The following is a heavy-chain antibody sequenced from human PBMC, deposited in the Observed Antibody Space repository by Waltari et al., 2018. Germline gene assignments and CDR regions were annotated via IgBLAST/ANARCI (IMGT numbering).Heavy chain of an antibody. CDR1: GYTLTQVS. D-gene: IGHD3-22*01. CDR3: ATDRKITMMGDSFDL. CDR2: FDPEDGER. Sequence: QVQLIQSGAEVKKPGASVRVSCKLSGYTLTQVSTHWVRQAPGKGLEWMGGFDPEDGERSYAQKFQGRLIMTEDTSTDTAYMELSSLRSEDTAIYYCATDRKITMMGDSFDLWGQGTMVTVSS. V-gene: IGHV1-24*01. J-gene: IGHJ3*01.